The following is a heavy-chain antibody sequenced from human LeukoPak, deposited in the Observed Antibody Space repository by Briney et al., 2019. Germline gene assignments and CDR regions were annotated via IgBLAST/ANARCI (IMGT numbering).Heavy chain of an antibody. D-gene: IGHD6-13*01. V-gene: IGHV1-18*01. J-gene: IGHJ6*03. Sequence: ASVKVSCKASGYTFTSFGISWVRQAPGQGLEWMGWISAYNGNTNYAQKLQGRVTMTTDTSTSTAYMELRSLRSDDTAVYYCARVVQGSSWSLDYYYYMDVWGKGTTVTISS. CDR2: ISAYNGNT. CDR1: GYTFTSFG. CDR3: ARVVQGSSWSLDYYYYMDV.